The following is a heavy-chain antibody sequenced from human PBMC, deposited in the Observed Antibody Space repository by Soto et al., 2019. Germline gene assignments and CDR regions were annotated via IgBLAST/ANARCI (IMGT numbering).Heavy chain of an antibody. V-gene: IGHV3-72*01. Sequence: EVQLVESGGDLVQPGGSLRLSCAASGFTFSDHYMDWVRQAPGKGLEWVGLTRDKAHSYTTEYAASVKGRFTISRDVSKNSLYLQMNSLKTEDTAVYYCARVGTVGSIPFDYWGQGTLVAVSS. J-gene: IGHJ4*02. CDR2: TRDKAHSYTT. CDR1: GFTFSDHY. CDR3: ARVGTVGSIPFDY. D-gene: IGHD1-26*01.